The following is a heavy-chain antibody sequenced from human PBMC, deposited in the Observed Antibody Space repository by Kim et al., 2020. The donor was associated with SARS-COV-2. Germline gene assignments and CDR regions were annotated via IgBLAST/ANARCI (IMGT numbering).Heavy chain of an antibody. CDR3: ARHRGDYDILTGYFQVYFDY. V-gene: IGHV4-39*01. Sequence: SETLSLTCTVSGGFISSSSYYWGWIRQPPGKGLEWIGSIYYSGSTYYNPSLKSRVTITVDTSKNQFSLKLSSVTAADTAVYYCARHRGDYDILTGYFQVYFDYWGQGTLVTVSS. CDR1: GGFISSSSYY. D-gene: IGHD3-9*01. CDR2: IYYSGST. J-gene: IGHJ4*02.